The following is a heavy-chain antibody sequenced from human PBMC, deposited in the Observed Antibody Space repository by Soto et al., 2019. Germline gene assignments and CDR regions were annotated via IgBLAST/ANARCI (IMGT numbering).Heavy chain of an antibody. CDR1: GDSVSSNSAA. D-gene: IGHD3-3*01. J-gene: IGHJ6*03. CDR2: TYYRSKWYN. Sequence: SQTLSLTCAISGDSVSSNSAAWNWIRQSPSRGLEWLGRTYYRSKWYNDYAVSVKSRITINPDTSKNQFSLQLNSVTPEDTAVYYCAREAIFGVVSHYYYYYMDVWAKGPRSPSP. CDR3: AREAIFGVVSHYYYYYMDV. V-gene: IGHV6-1*01.